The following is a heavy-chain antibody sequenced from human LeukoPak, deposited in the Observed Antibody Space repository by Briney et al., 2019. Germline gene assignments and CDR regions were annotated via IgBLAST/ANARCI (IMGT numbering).Heavy chain of an antibody. V-gene: IGHV4-38-2*02. D-gene: IGHD2-2*01. CDR3: ARDYRYCSSTSCYAFDY. CDR2: MYHSGST. Sequence: SETLSLTCDVSGYSISSGYYWGWIRQPPGKGLEWIGNMYHSGSTYYNPSLKSRVTISVDTSKNQFSLKLSSVTAADTAVYYCARDYRYCSSTSCYAFDYWGQGTLVTVSS. CDR1: GYSISSGYY. J-gene: IGHJ4*02.